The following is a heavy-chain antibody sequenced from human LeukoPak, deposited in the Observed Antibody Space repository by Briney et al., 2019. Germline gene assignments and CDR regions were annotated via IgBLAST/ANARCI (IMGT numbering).Heavy chain of an antibody. J-gene: IGHJ3*02. CDR3: ASDWGLSQLEYCSNTDCYMGAFDI. CDR1: GYTFTGYY. D-gene: IGHD2-2*02. CDR2: INPNSGGT. Sequence: SVKVSCKASGYTFTGYYMHWVRQAPGQGLEWMGWINPNSGGTNYAQKFQGRVTMTRDTSISTAYMELSRLRSDDTAVYYCASDWGLSQLEYCSNTDCYMGAFDIWGQGTMVTVSS. V-gene: IGHV1-2*02.